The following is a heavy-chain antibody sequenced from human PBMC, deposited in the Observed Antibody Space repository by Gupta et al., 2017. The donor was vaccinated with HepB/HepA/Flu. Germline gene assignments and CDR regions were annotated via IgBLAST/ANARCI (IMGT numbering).Heavy chain of an antibody. D-gene: IGHD3-10*01. CDR3: ARRKITMVRGVTREHDAFDI. Sequence: QVQLQESGPGLVKPSETLSLTCTVSGGSISSYYWSWIRQPPGKGLEWIGYIYYSGSTNYNPSLKSRVTISVDTSKNQFSLKLSSVTAADTAVYYCARRKITMVRGVTREHDAFDIWGQGTMVTVSS. CDR1: GGSISSYY. V-gene: IGHV4-59*08. CDR2: IYYSGST. J-gene: IGHJ3*02.